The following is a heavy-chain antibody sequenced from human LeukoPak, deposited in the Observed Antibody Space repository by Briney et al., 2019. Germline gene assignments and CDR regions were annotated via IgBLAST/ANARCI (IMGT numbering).Heavy chain of an antibody. J-gene: IGHJ4*02. V-gene: IGHV1-18*01. CDR2: INPDNGNT. CDR1: GYPFTRYG. Sequence: ASVKVSCKASGYPFTRYGISWVRQAPGQGLEWMGWINPDNGNTKYAQKFQGRVTMTTDTSTSTAHMELRSLRSDDTAVYYCATYYCSTTSCYPYFFDYWGQGTLVSVSS. CDR3: ATYYCSTTSCYPYFFDY. D-gene: IGHD2-2*01.